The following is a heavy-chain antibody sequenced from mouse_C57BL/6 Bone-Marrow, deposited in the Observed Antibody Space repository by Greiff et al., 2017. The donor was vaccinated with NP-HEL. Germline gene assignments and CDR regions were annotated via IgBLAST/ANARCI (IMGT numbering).Heavy chain of an antibody. Sequence: VKLQESGPELVKPGASVKISCKASGYAFSSSWMNWVKQRPGKGLEWIGRIYPGDGDTNYNGKFKGKATLTADKSSSTAYMQLSSLTSEDSAVYFCARSWGKKAMDYWGQGTSVTVSS. J-gene: IGHJ4*01. CDR2: IYPGDGDT. V-gene: IGHV1-82*01. CDR3: ARSWGKKAMDY. D-gene: IGHD2-1*01. CDR1: GYAFSSSW.